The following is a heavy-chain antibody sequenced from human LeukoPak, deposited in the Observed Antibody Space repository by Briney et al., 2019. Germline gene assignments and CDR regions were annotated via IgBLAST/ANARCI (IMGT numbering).Heavy chain of an antibody. J-gene: IGHJ4*02. CDR2: INPSGGST. CDR3: GRDVGVSMVRGVSDY. CDR1: GYTFTSYY. V-gene: IGHV1-46*01. D-gene: IGHD3-10*01. Sequence: ASVKVSCKASGYTFTSYYMHWVRQAPGQGLEWMGIINPSGGSTSYAQKFQGRVTMTRDMSTSTVYMELSSLRSEDTAVYYCGRDVGVSMVRGVSDYWGQGTLVTVSS.